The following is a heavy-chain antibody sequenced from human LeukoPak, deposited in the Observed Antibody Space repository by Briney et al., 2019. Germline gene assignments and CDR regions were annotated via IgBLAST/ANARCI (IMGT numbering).Heavy chain of an antibody. Sequence: PGGSLRLSCAASGFTFSSYAMSWVRQAPGEGMEWVSAISGSGGSTYYADSVKGRFTISRDNSKNTLYLQMNSLRAEDTAVYYCAKDDVGRDCYNHFDYWGQGTLVTVSS. D-gene: IGHD5-24*01. J-gene: IGHJ4*02. CDR1: GFTFSSYA. V-gene: IGHV3-23*01. CDR3: AKDDVGRDCYNHFDY. CDR2: ISGSGGST.